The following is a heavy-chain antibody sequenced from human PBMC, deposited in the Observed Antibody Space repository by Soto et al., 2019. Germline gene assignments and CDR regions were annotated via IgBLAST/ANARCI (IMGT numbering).Heavy chain of an antibody. J-gene: IGHJ4*02. D-gene: IGHD3-10*01. V-gene: IGHV3-11*05. Sequence: QVQLEESGGGLVKPGGSLRLSCAASGFTFSAVYMSWIRQAPNKGLEYISYISSSGTSANYADSVKGRFTISRDNAKNPLYLQTNSLRAEDTAVYYCARERGAGTGQYFDYCGQGALVTVSS. CDR2: ISSSGTSA. CDR3: ARERGAGTGQYFDY. CDR1: GFTFSAVY.